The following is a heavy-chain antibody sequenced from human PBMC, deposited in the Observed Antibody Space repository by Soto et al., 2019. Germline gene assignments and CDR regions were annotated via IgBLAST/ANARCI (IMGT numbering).Heavy chain of an antibody. V-gene: IGHV4-4*07. CDR3: ARARYYYDSSGSWFDP. CDR2: IYTSGSN. D-gene: IGHD3-22*01. Sequence: QVQLKESGPGLVNPSETLSLTCTVSGGSISSYYWSWIRQPAGKGLERLGPIYTSGSNNYNPSLKSRVTMSVDTSKNQCSLKLSSVTAAVTAVYYCARARYYYDSSGSWFDPWGQGTLVTVSS. J-gene: IGHJ5*02. CDR1: GGSISSYY.